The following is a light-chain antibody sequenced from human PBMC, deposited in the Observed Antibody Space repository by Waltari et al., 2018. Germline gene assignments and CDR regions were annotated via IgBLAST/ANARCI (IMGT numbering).Light chain of an antibody. CDR3: QSYDSLSGSM. V-gene: IGLV1-40*01. CDR1: SSNIGAGYD. CDR2: GNG. Sequence: QSVLTQPPSVSGAPGQRVTISCTGSSSNIGAGYDVHWYQHLPGKVPKLLIYGNGARPSGVPLRFSGSKSGTSAYLAITGLQAEDEATYYCQSYDSLSGSMFGGGTKLTVL. J-gene: IGLJ3*02.